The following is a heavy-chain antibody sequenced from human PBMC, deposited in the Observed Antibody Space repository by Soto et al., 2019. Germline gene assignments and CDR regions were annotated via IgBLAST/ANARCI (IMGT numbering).Heavy chain of an antibody. CDR1: GGTFSSYA. Sequence: SVKVSCKASGGTFSSYAISWVRQAPGQGLEWMGGIIPIFGTANYAQKFQGRVTITADESTSTAYMELSSLRSEDTAVYYCARDSNQCITRLCSEGFDPWGQGTLVTVSS. J-gene: IGHJ5*02. V-gene: IGHV1-69*13. D-gene: IGHD3-9*01. CDR3: ARDSNQCITRLCSEGFDP. CDR2: IIPIFGTA.